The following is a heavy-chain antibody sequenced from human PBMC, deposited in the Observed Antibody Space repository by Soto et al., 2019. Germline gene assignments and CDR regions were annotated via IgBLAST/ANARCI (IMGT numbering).Heavy chain of an antibody. D-gene: IGHD1-20*01. J-gene: IGHJ6*02. CDR1: GGSISSGGYY. CDR2: IYYSGST. CDR3: ARVHGRILYYGMDV. V-gene: IGHV4-31*03. Sequence: QVQLQESGPGLVKPSQTLSLTCTVSGGSISSGGYYWSWIRQHPGKGLEWIGYIYYSGSTYYNPSLKSRVTISVDTSKDQFSLKLSSVTAADTAVYYCARVHGRILYYGMDVWGQGTTVTVSS.